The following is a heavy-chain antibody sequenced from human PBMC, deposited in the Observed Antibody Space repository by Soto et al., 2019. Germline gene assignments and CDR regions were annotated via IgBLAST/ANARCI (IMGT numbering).Heavy chain of an antibody. CDR2: ISGSGGST. CDR3: AKDTGGIVATMD. D-gene: IGHD5-12*01. CDR1: GFTFSSYA. V-gene: IGHV3-23*01. Sequence: EVQLLESGGGLVQPGGSLRLSCAASGFTFSSYAMSWVRQAPGKGLEWVSAISGSGGSTYYTDSVKGRFTISRDNSKNTLDLQMNSLRAEDTAVYYCAKDTGGIVATMDWGQGTLVTVSS. J-gene: IGHJ4*02.